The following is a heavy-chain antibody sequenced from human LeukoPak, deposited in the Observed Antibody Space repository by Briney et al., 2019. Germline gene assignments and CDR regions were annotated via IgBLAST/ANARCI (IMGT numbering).Heavy chain of an antibody. J-gene: IGHJ4*02. CDR1: GYSLTSYW. V-gene: IGHV5-51*01. D-gene: IGHD2-2*01. CDR3: ARTHSWPAAPRGFDY. Sequence: GESLKISCKGSGYSLTSYWIGWVRQMPGKGLEWMGIIYPGDPDTRYSPSFQGQVTISADKSISTAYLQWSSLKASDTAMYYCARTHSWPAAPRGFDYWGQGTLVTVSS. CDR2: IYPGDPDT.